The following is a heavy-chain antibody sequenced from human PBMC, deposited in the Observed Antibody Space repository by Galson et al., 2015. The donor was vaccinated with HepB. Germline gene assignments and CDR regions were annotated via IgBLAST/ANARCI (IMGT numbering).Heavy chain of an antibody. CDR3: TSHPRPCSGGSCSLTGFDP. D-gene: IGHD2-15*01. Sequence: SLRLSCAASGFTFSGSAMHWVRQASGKGLEWVGRIRSKANSYATAYAASVEGRFTISRDDSKNTAYLQMNSLKTEDTAVYYCTSHPRPCSGGSCSLTGFDPWGQGTLVTVSS. V-gene: IGHV3-73*01. J-gene: IGHJ5*02. CDR2: IRSKANSYAT. CDR1: GFTFSGSA.